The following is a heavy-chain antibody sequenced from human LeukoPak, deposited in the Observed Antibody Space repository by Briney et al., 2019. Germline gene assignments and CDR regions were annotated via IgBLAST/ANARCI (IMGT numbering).Heavy chain of an antibody. CDR2: IYYNGDT. Sequence: SSETLSLTCSVSGASISSNSFYWGWIRPPPGKGLEWIGTIYYNGDTFYNSSLKRRVTMSVDTSESQFSLKLPSVTAADTAVYYCAVLLYRHYHWFDSWGRGTLVSVSS. D-gene: IGHD3-16*02. CDR1: GASISSNSFY. CDR3: AVLLYRHYHWFDS. J-gene: IGHJ5*01. V-gene: IGHV4-39*01.